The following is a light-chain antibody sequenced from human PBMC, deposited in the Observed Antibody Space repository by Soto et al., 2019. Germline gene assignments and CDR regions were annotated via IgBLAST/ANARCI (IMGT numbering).Light chain of an antibody. Sequence: QSVLTQPPSVSGAPGQRVTISCTGSSSNIGAGYDEHWYQQLPGTAPKLLIYGNSNRPSGVPDRFPGSKSGTSASLAITGLQAENEADYYCQSYDSILSAVGFGEGTKLTAL. CDR3: QSYDSILSAVG. J-gene: IGLJ2*01. CDR2: GNS. CDR1: SSNIGAGYD. V-gene: IGLV1-40*01.